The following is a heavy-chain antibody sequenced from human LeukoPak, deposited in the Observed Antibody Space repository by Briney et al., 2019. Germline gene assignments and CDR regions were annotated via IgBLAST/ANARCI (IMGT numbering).Heavy chain of an antibody. CDR2: IYYSGST. CDR1: GGSVSSGSYY. J-gene: IGHJ4*02. Sequence: SETLSLTCTVSGGSVSSGSYYWSWIRQPPGKGLERIGYIYYSGSTNYNPSLKSRVTISVDTSKNQFSLKLSSVTAADTAVYYCARFVAVTEALDYWGQGTLVTVSS. V-gene: IGHV4-61*01. CDR3: ARFVAVTEALDY. D-gene: IGHD2-21*02.